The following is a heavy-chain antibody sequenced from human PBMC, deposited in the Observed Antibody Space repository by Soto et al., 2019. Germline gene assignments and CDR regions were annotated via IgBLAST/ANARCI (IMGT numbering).Heavy chain of an antibody. CDR1: GFTLNSYS. CDR3: ARGLNYYGSGNLIDAFDI. Sequence: EVQLVESGGGLVKPGGSLRLSCEVSGFTLNSYSMNWVRQAPGKGLEWVSSISSSFTYIYYADSMKGRFTISRDDAKNSLYLQMNTLRAEDTAVYYCARGLNYYGSGNLIDAFDIWGQGTMVTVSS. CDR2: ISSSFTYI. D-gene: IGHD3-10*01. J-gene: IGHJ3*02. V-gene: IGHV3-21*01.